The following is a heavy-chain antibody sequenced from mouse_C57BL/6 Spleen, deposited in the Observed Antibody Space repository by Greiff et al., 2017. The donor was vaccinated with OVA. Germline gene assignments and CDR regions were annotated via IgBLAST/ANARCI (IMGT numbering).Heavy chain of an antibody. CDR1: GYAFSSYW. CDR3: ARDSSGQDY. D-gene: IGHD3-2*02. CDR2: IYPGDGDT. J-gene: IGHJ4*01. V-gene: IGHV1-80*01. Sequence: VQGVESGAELVKPGASVKISCKASGYAFSSYWMNWVKQRPGKGLEWIGQIYPGDGDTKYNGKFKGKATLTADKSSSTAYMQLSSLTSEGSAVYFCARDSSGQDYWGQGTSVTVSS.